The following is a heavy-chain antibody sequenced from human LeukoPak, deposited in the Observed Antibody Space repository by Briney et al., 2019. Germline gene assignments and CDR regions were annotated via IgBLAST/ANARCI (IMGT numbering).Heavy chain of an antibody. D-gene: IGHD6-13*01. Sequence: PGRSLRLSCAASGFTVSDYYMSSIRQAPGKGREWVSYISSSGSTISYADSVKGRFHISRDNAKNSMYLQMNSLRAEDTGVYYCARDLVGIAETWGQGTLVTVYS. CDR3: ARDLVGIAET. CDR2: ISSSGSTI. J-gene: IGHJ5*02. CDR1: GFTVSDYY. V-gene: IGHV3-11*04.